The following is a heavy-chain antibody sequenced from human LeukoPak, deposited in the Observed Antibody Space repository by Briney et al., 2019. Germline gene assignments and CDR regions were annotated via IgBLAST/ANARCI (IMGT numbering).Heavy chain of an antibody. CDR1: GGSISSYY. Sequence: SETLSLTCTVSGGSISSYYWSWIRQPPGKGLEWIGYIYYSGSTNHNPSLKSRVTISVDTSKNQFSLKLSSVTAADTAVYYCARDGSGSYRYFDYWGQGTLVTVSS. D-gene: IGHD3-10*01. J-gene: IGHJ4*02. CDR2: IYYSGST. CDR3: ARDGSGSYRYFDY. V-gene: IGHV4-59*01.